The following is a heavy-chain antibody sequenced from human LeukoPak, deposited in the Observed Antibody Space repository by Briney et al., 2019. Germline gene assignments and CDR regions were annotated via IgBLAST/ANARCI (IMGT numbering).Heavy chain of an antibody. J-gene: IGHJ4*02. Sequence: GGSLRLFCSVSGFTFSSSSMSWVRQAPGKGLEWVSAISGSGGSTYYADSVKGRFTISRDNSKNTLYLQMNSLRAEDTAVYYCAKEYCSGTSCYQVNYWGQGTLVTVSS. V-gene: IGHV3-23*01. CDR1: GFTFSSSS. D-gene: IGHD2-2*01. CDR2: ISGSGGST. CDR3: AKEYCSGTSCYQVNY.